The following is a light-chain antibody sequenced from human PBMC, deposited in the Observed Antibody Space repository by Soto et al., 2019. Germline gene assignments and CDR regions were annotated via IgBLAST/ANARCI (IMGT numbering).Light chain of an antibody. Sequence: QSVLTQPPSVSGAPGQRVTISCTGSSSNIGAGYDVHWYQQLPRTAPKLLIYGNSNRPSGVPDRFSGSKSGTSASLAITGLQAEDEADYYCAAWDDSLSGVVFGGGTKLTVL. J-gene: IGLJ2*01. CDR3: AAWDDSLSGVV. CDR1: SSNIGAGYD. CDR2: GNS. V-gene: IGLV1-40*01.